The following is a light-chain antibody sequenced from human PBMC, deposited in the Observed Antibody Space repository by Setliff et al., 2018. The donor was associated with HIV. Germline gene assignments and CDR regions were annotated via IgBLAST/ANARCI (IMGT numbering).Light chain of an antibody. CDR2: DVS. CDR1: SSDVGAYNY. J-gene: IGLJ3*02. CDR3: CSYAGTYTSYWI. Sequence: QSVLPQPRSVSGSPGQSVTISCTGTSSDVGAYNYVSWYQQHPGKAPKLMIYDVSNRPSGVPDRFSGSKSGNTAPLTISGLQAEDEADYYCCSYAGTYTSYWIFGGGTKVTVL. V-gene: IGLV2-11*01.